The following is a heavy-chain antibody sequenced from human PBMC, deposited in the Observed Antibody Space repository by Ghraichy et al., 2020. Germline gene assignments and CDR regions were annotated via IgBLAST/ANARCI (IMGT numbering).Heavy chain of an antibody. V-gene: IGHV3-30*18. J-gene: IGHJ4*02. CDR1: GFTFNNYG. CDR3: AKEGNYYDSSIYTPPEDY. D-gene: IGHD3-22*01. Sequence: GGSLRLSCAASGFTFNNYGMHWVRQAPGKGLEWVAVISYDGSNKYYADSVKGRLTISRDNSKNMLYLQMNSLRAEDTAVYYCAKEGNYYDSSIYTPPEDYWGQGTLVTVSS. CDR2: ISYDGSNK.